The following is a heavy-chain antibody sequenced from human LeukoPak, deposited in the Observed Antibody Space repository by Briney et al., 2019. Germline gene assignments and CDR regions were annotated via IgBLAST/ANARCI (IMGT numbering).Heavy chain of an antibody. J-gene: IGHJ4*02. CDR1: GYSHTSDW. Sequence: ASVKVYCKASGYSHTSDWMHWVRQAPGQGLEWMGAINSGSGSVSHAQKLQGRVTMTRDTATSTVYMELSSLGSEDTAVYYCTREVVGTTIKNFDSWGQGTLVTVST. D-gene: IGHD4-11*01. CDR2: INSGSGSV. CDR3: TREVVGTTIKNFDS. V-gene: IGHV1-46*01.